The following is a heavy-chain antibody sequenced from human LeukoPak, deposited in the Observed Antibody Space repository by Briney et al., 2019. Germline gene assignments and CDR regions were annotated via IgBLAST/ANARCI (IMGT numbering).Heavy chain of an antibody. V-gene: IGHV3-30-3*01. D-gene: IGHD4-23*01. Sequence: PGRSLRLSCAASGFTFSSYAMHWVRQAPGEGLEWVAVISYDGSNKYYADSVKGRFTISRDNSKNTPYPQMNSLRAEDTAVYYCASPLGGGGKPKWAFDIWGQGTMVTVSS. J-gene: IGHJ3*02. CDR2: ISYDGSNK. CDR1: GFTFSSYA. CDR3: ASPLGGGGKPKWAFDI.